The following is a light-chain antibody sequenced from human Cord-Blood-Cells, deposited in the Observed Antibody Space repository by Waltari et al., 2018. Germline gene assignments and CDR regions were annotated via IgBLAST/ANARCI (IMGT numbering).Light chain of an antibody. CDR3: CSYAGSSTWV. V-gene: IGLV2-23*02. CDR2: EVS. J-gene: IGLJ3*02. Sequence: QSALTQPASVSGSPGQSITISCPGTSSDVGGYHLVSWYQQPPGKAPKLMIYEVSKRPAGFSNRFSVSKSGNTASLTISGLQSEDEADYYCCSYAGSSTWVFGGGTKLTVL. CDR1: SSDVGGYHL.